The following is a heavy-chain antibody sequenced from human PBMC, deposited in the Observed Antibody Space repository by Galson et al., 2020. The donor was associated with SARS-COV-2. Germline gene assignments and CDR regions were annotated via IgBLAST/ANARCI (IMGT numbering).Heavy chain of an antibody. CDR1: GGSISSSSYY. CDR2: IYYSGST. Sequence: SETLSLTCTVSGGSISSSSYYWGWIRQPPGKGLEWIGSIYYSGSTYYNPSLKSRVTISVDTSKNQFSLKLSSVTAADTAVYYCARVGGSYLLLAPIPYNWFDPWGQGTLVTVSS. V-gene: IGHV4-39*07. D-gene: IGHD1-26*01. J-gene: IGHJ5*02. CDR3: ARVGGSYLLLAPIPYNWFDP.